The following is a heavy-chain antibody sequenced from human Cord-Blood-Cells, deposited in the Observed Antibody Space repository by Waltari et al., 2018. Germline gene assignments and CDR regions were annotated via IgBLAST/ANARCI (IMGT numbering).Heavy chain of an antibody. J-gene: IGHJ5*02. Sequence: QLQLQESGPGLVKPSETLSLTCTVSGGSISSSSYYWGWIRQPPGKGLEWIGSIYYSGRTYYNPSLKSRVTISVDTSKNQFSLKLSSVTAADTAVYYCARRYSSSSGFDPWGQGTLVTVSS. D-gene: IGHD6-13*01. CDR2: IYYSGRT. V-gene: IGHV4-39*01. CDR1: GGSISSSSYY. CDR3: ARRYSSSSGFDP.